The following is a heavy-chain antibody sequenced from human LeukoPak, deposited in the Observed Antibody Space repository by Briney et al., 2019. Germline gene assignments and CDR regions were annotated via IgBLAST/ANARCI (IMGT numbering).Heavy chain of an antibody. J-gene: IGHJ4*02. Sequence: SETLSLTCTVSGYPISRGYYWGWIRQPPGKGLEWIGSIYHSGITYYNPSLKSRVTISVDTSKNQFSLKLSSVTAADTAVYYCARDPAPLYYYDSSGYFIWGQGTLVTVSS. D-gene: IGHD3-22*01. CDR3: ARDPAPLYYYDSSGYFI. CDR2: IYHSGIT. CDR1: GYPISRGYY. V-gene: IGHV4-38-2*02.